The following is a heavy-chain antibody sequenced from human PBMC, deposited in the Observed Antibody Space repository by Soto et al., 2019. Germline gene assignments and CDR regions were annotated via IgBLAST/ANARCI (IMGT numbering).Heavy chain of an antibody. CDR3: AASTYYYDSSGYYFH. CDR1: GFTFTSSA. CDR2: IVVGSGNT. D-gene: IGHD3-22*01. V-gene: IGHV1-58*01. J-gene: IGHJ4*02. Sequence: SVKVSCKASGFTFTSSAVQWVRQARGQRLEWIGWIVVGSGNTSYAQKFQERVTITRDMSTSTAYMELSSLRSEDTAVYYCAASTYYYDSSGYYFHWGQGTLVTVSS.